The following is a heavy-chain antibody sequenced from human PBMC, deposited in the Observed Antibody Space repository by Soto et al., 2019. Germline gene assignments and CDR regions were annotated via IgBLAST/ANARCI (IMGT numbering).Heavy chain of an antibody. CDR1: GLTFSSYA. CDR2: ISGSGGST. Sequence: EVQLLESGGGLVQPGGSLRLSCAASGLTFSSYAMSWVRQAPGKGLEGVSAISGSGGSTYYADSVKGRFTISRDNSKNTLYLQMNSLRAEDTAVYYCATEGSSSSGGYYYYGMDVWGQGTTVTVSS. CDR3: ATEGSSSSGGYYYYGMDV. J-gene: IGHJ6*02. D-gene: IGHD6-6*01. V-gene: IGHV3-23*01.